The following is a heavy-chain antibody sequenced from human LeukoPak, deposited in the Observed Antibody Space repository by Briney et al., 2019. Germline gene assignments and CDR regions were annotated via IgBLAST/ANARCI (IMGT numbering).Heavy chain of an antibody. CDR2: IYYSGST. D-gene: IGHD3-10*01. V-gene: IGHV4-59*01. J-gene: IGHJ4*02. CDR1: GGSISSYY. Sequence: PSETLSLTCTVSGGSISSYYWSWIRQPPGKGLEWIGYIYYSGSTNYNPSLKSRVTISVDTSKNQFSLKLSSVTADDTAVYYCARDRVVLMVRGVFDYWGQGTLVTVSS. CDR3: ARDRVVLMVRGVFDY.